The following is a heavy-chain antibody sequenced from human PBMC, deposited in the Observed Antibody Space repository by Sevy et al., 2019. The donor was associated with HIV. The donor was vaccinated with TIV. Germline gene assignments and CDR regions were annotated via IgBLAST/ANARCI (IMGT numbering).Heavy chain of an antibody. J-gene: IGHJ6*02. V-gene: IGHV3-7*03. D-gene: IGHD3-22*01. CDR2: IKQDGSEK. Sequence: GGSLRLSCAASGFTFSSYWMSWVRQAPGKGLEWVANIKQDGSEKYYVDSVKGRFTISRDNSKNTVFLQMNSLRAEDTAVYYCAKEKHYDSSYAMDVWGQGTTVTVSS. CDR3: AKEKHYDSSYAMDV. CDR1: GFTFSSYW.